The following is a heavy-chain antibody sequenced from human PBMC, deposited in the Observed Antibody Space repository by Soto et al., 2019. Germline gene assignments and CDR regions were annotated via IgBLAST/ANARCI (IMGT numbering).Heavy chain of an antibody. V-gene: IGHV3-33*05. CDR2: ISYDGTKT. CDR3: ATDLRLGGGYLDY. CDR1: GFSFSTFD. D-gene: IGHD2-15*01. Sequence: QVQLVESGGGVVQPGRSLRLSCAASGFSFSTFDMNWVRQAPGKGLEWVAVISYDGTKTYYADSVRGRFTVSRDNSKSTVYLHMNGLTAEDTAVYYCATDLRLGGGYLDYWGQGALVTVSS. J-gene: IGHJ4*02.